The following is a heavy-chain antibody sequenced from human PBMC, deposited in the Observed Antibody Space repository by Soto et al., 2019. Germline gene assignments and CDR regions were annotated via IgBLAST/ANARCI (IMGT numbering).Heavy chain of an antibody. CDR2: IYYSGST. Sequence: SETLSLTCTVSGGSISSGGYYWSWIRQHPGKGLERIGYIYYSGSTYYNPSLKSRVTISVDTSKNQFSLKLSSVTAADTAVYYCARDCSSTSCYLLWGQGTLVTV. D-gene: IGHD2-2*01. J-gene: IGHJ4*02. V-gene: IGHV4-31*03. CDR1: GGSISSGGYY. CDR3: ARDCSSTSCYLL.